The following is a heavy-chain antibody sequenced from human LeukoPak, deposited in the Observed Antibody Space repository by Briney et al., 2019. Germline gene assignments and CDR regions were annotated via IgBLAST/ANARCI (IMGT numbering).Heavy chain of an antibody. CDR3: AGQKGSWGGFDY. CDR2: IYYSGST. Sequence: SETLSLTCTVSGGSISSYYWSWIRQPPGKGLEWIGYIYYSGSTNYNPSLESRVTISVDTSKNQFSLKLSSVTAADTAVYYCAGQKGSWGGFDYWGQGTLVTVSS. J-gene: IGHJ4*02. CDR1: GGSISSYY. D-gene: IGHD6-13*01. V-gene: IGHV4-59*01.